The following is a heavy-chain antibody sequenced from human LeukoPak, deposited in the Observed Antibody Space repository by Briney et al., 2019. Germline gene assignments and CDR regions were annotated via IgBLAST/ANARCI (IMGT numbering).Heavy chain of an antibody. CDR3: ARESWELLGGAFDY. CDR1: GGSISSHY. V-gene: IGHV4-59*11. J-gene: IGHJ4*02. CDR2: IYCSGST. D-gene: IGHD1-26*01. Sequence: SETLSLTCTVSGGSISSHYWSWIRQPPGKGLEWIGYIYCSGSTNYNPSLKSRVTISVDTSKNQFSLKLSSVTAADTAVYYCARESWELLGGAFDYWGQGTLVTVSS.